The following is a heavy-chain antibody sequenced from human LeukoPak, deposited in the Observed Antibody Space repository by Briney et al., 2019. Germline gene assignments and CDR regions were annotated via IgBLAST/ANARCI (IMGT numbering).Heavy chain of an antibody. CDR3: AKSWGSGTYTFDY. Sequence: QPVGSLRLSCATTGFTFSAYAMSWVRQAPGKGLEWVSTITGGGDATYHVDSVMGRFTISRDNSRSTLSLQMNSLRAEDTAVYYCAKSWGSGTYTFDYWGQGILVTVSS. J-gene: IGHJ4*02. V-gene: IGHV3-23*01. D-gene: IGHD3-10*01. CDR2: ITGGGDAT. CDR1: GFTFSAYA.